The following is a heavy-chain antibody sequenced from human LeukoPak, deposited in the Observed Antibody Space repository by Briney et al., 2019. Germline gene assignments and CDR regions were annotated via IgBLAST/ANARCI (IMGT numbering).Heavy chain of an antibody. CDR1: GFTFSSYS. CDR3: ARDEGYCSGGSCPQTPSFDY. CDR2: ISSSSSTI. V-gene: IGHV3-48*04. D-gene: IGHD2-15*01. J-gene: IGHJ4*02. Sequence: GGSLRLSCAASGFTFSSYSMNWVRQAPGKGLEWVSYISSSSSTIYYADSVKGRFTISRDNAKNSLYLQMNSLRAEDTAVYYCARDEGYCSGGSCPQTPSFDYWGQGTLVTVSS.